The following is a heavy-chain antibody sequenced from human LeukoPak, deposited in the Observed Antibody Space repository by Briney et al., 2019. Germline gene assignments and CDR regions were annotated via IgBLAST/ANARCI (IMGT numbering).Heavy chain of an antibody. V-gene: IGHV4-34*01. J-gene: IGHJ4*02. CDR3: ARITYCGGDCYPGYFDY. Sequence: PSETLSLTCTVSGGSISSSYWSWIRQPPGKGLEWIGEINHSGSTNYNPSLKSRVTISVDTSKNQFSLNLSSVTAADTAVYYCARITYCGGDCYPGYFDYWGQGTLVTVSS. CDR2: INHSGST. CDR1: GGSISSSY. D-gene: IGHD2-21*02.